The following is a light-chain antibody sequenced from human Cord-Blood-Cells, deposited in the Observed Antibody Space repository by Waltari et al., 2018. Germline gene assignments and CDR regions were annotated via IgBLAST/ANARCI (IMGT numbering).Light chain of an antibody. CDR3: QQSYSTPPWT. V-gene: IGKV1-39*01. CDR2: AAS. J-gene: IGKJ1*01. Sequence: DIPMTQSPSSLSAYVGDRVTITCRASQSISSYLNWYQQKPGKAPKLLVYAASSLQSGVPSRFSGSGSGTDFTLTISSLQPEDFATYYCQQSYSTPPWTFGQGTKVEIK. CDR1: QSISSY.